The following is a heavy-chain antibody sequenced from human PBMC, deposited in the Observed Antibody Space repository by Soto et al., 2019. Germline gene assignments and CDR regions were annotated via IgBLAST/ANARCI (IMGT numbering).Heavy chain of an antibody. CDR3: ARAYYGSGSYYNSFDY. CDR2: IIPILGIA. V-gene: IGHV1-69*02. Sequence: SVKVSCKASGGTFSSYTISWVRQAPGQGLGWMGRIIPILGIANYAQKFQGRVTITADKSTSTAYMELSSLRSEDTAVYYCARAYYGSGSYYNSFDYSGQGTLVTVSS. CDR1: GGTFSSYT. D-gene: IGHD3-10*01. J-gene: IGHJ4*02.